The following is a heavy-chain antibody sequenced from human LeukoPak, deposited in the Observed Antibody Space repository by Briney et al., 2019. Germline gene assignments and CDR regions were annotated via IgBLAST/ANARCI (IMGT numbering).Heavy chain of an antibody. CDR3: AKDLHQARIAMAGSDY. J-gene: IGHJ4*01. Sequence: WGSLRLSCAASGFTFSSYGMHWVRQAPGKGLEWVAFIRYDGSNKYYADSVKGRFAISRDNSKNTLYLQMNSLRAEDTAVYYCAKDLHQARIAMAGSDYWGQGTLVTVSS. CDR2: IRYDGSNK. CDR1: GFTFSSYG. D-gene: IGHD6-19*01. V-gene: IGHV3-30*02.